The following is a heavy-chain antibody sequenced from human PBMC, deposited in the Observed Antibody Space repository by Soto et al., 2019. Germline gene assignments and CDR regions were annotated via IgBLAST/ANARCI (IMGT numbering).Heavy chain of an antibody. Sequence: GGSLRLSCAASGFTFSNYAMHWVRQAPGKGLEWVAVISYDGSNKYYADSVKGRFTISRDNSKNTLYLQMNSLRAEDTAVYYCARDLTVTIFFLSLYYYYYNMYVWGQGTTVTV. V-gene: IGHV3-30*19. CDR1: GFTFSNYA. CDR3: ARDLTVTIFFLSLYYYYYNMYV. CDR2: ISYDGSNK. D-gene: IGHD3-3*01. J-gene: IGHJ6*02.